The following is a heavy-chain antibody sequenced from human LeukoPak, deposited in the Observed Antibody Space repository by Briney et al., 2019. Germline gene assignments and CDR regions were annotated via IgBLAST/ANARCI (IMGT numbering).Heavy chain of an antibody. D-gene: IGHD2-2*01. CDR1: GYSFTTYW. J-gene: IGHJ5*02. Sequence: GESLKISCKGSGYSFTTYWIGWVRQMPGKGLEWMGIIYPGDTDTRYSPSFQGQVTISADKSISTAYLQWSSLKASDTAMYYCARGFGGQLLWNWFDPWGQGTLVTVSS. CDR3: ARGFGGQLLWNWFDP. V-gene: IGHV5-51*01. CDR2: IYPGDTDT.